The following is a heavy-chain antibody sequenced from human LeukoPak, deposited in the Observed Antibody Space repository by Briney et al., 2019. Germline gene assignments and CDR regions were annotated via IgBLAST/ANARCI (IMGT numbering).Heavy chain of an antibody. CDR3: ARGPLRYFARPGFDY. CDR1: GGSISSYY. CDR2: INHSGST. Sequence: SETLSLTCTVSGGSISSYYWSWIRQPPGKGLEWIGEINHSGSTNYNPSLKSRVTISVDTSKNQFSLKLSSVTAADTAVYYCARGPLRYFARPGFDYWGQGTLVTVSS. V-gene: IGHV4-34*01. D-gene: IGHD3-9*01. J-gene: IGHJ4*02.